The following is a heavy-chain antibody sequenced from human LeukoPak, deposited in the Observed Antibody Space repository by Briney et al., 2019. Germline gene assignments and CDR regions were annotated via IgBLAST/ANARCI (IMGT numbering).Heavy chain of an antibody. CDR3: AKEGDYGDYYYYYYMDV. V-gene: IGHV3-23*01. CDR2: FSGSGGST. CDR1: GFTFSSYA. J-gene: IGHJ6*03. D-gene: IGHD4-17*01. Sequence: GGSLRLSCAASGFTFSSYAMSWVRQAPGKGLEWVSAFSGSGGSTYYADSVKGRFTISRDNSKNTLYLQMNSLRAEDTAVYYCAKEGDYGDYYYYYYMDVWGKGTTVTISS.